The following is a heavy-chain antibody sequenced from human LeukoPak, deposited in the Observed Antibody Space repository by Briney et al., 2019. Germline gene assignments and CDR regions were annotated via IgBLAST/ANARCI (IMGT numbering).Heavy chain of an antibody. CDR3: ARDQGDIVVVTAMALDY. CDR2: ISGSGGST. D-gene: IGHD2-21*02. V-gene: IGHV3-23*01. J-gene: IGHJ4*02. Sequence: GASLRLSCAASGFTFSSYAMSWVRQAPGKGLEWVSAISGSGGSTYYADSVKGRFTISRDNSKNTLYLQMNSLRAEDTAVYYCARDQGDIVVVTAMALDYWGQGTLVTVSS. CDR1: GFTFSSYA.